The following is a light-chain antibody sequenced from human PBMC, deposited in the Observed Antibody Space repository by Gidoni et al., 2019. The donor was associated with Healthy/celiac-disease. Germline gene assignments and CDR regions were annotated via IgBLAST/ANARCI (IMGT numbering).Light chain of an antibody. J-gene: IGKJ1*01. V-gene: IGKV1-39*01. CDR1: HSMSTY. CDR3: QQSYRAPRT. CDR2: AAS. Sequence: DIQLSQTPSSPSASVGEKVTTTCRASHSMSTYSNWYQQKPRKAPKLLIYAASSLQRGVPSRFSGSGAGTDFTLTISSLQPEDVATYYSQQSYRAPRTFGQGTKVEIK.